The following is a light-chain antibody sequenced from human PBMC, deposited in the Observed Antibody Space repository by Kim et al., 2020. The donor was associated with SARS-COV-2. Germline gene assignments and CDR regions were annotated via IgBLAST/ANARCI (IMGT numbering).Light chain of an antibody. CDR3: MQGTYWPPFT. Sequence: DVVLTQSPPFLSVTLGQPASISCWASQSLVNNDGDTFLNWFHQRPGQSPRRLIYRVSNRDSGVPDRFSGSGSGTDFTLRISRVEAEDVGIYYCMQGTYWPPFTFGGRTKVDIK. CDR1: QSLVNNDGDTF. CDR2: RVS. V-gene: IGKV2-30*01. J-gene: IGKJ4*01.